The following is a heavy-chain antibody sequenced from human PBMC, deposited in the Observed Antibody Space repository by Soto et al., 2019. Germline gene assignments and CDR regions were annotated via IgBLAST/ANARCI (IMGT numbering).Heavy chain of an antibody. Sequence: QVQLVQSGAEVKKPGASVKVSCKASGYTFSSYDIHWVRQAPGQSPEWMAWIAPDTGNRKYAQKFQGRVTITRDTSASTAYMELSSLRSEATAVDYCARRRPAQGVLPWGSYRHNMHYAMDVWGQGTTVTVYS. D-gene: IGHD3-16*02. CDR3: ARRRPAQGVLPWGSYRHNMHYAMDV. CDR2: IAPDTGNR. J-gene: IGHJ6*02. V-gene: IGHV1-3*01. CDR1: GYTFSSYD.